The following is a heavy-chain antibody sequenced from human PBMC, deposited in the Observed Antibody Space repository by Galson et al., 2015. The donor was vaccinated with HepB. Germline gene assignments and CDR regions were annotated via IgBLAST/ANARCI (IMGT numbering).Heavy chain of an antibody. J-gene: IGHJ4*02. V-gene: IGHV3-23*01. Sequence: SLRLSCAASGFTFSDYVMSWVRQAPGKGLEWVASISGSGGNTYTADYVKGRFTISRDNSKNTLYLQMNSLRAEDTAVYYCASVDGGSCCGTSEYWGQGSLVTVSS. CDR2: ISGSGGNT. CDR1: GFTFSDYV. CDR3: ASVDGGSCCGTSEY. D-gene: IGHD2-15*01.